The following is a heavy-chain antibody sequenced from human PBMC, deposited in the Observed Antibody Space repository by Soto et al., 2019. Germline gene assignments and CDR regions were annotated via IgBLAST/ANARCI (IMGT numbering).Heavy chain of an antibody. J-gene: IGHJ4*02. D-gene: IGHD4-4*01. V-gene: IGHV3-23*01. CDR2: ISGSGTTT. Sequence: PGGSLRLSCAASGITFSNHALSWVRQAPGKGLEWVSGISGSGTTTYYADSVKGRFTISRDNSKNTLYLQMNSLRAEDTAVYYCAKDASNTLSHLDSWGQGTLVIVSS. CDR1: GITFSNHA. CDR3: AKDASNTLSHLDS.